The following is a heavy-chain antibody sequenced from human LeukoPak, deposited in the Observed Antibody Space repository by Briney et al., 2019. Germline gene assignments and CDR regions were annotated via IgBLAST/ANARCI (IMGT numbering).Heavy chain of an antibody. D-gene: IGHD6-13*01. Sequence: SETLSLTCTVSGDSLSSYYWSWIRQPPGKGLEWIGYIYYSGSTNYNPSLKSRVTISVDTSKNQFSLKLSSVTAAGTAVYYCARAAAAGTLGFGYWGQGTLVTVSP. CDR2: IYYSGST. V-gene: IGHV4-59*01. J-gene: IGHJ4*02. CDR1: GDSLSSYY. CDR3: ARAAAAGTLGFGY.